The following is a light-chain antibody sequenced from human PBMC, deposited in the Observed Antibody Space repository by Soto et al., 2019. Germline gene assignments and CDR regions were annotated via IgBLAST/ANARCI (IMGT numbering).Light chain of an antibody. CDR1: SSDVGAYNF. Sequence: QSALPQPRSVSGSPGQSVTISCTGSSSDVGAYNFASWYQQHPGAAPKLLIHDVNKRPPGVPDRFSASKSGNTASLTISGLQAEDEADYYCCSYAGEYKYVFGSGTKVTVL. CDR2: DVN. CDR3: CSYAGEYKYV. V-gene: IGLV2-11*01. J-gene: IGLJ1*01.